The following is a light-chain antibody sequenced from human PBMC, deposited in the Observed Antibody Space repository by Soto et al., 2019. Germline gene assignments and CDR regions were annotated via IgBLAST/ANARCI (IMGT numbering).Light chain of an antibody. V-gene: IGLV2-14*03. CDR2: DVS. Sequence: QPPLAQPSSLPGSPGQSITIPRTGIITDVATSNFVSWYQHRPGKAPRLILYDVSHRPSGVSDRFSGSKSGDTASLTISGLQLEDGADYYCASYRRGTVYVFGTGTKVTVL. CDR3: ASYRRGTVYV. CDR1: ITDVATSNF. J-gene: IGLJ1*01.